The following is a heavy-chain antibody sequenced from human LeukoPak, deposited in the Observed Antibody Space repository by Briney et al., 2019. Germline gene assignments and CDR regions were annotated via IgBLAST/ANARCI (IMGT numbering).Heavy chain of an antibody. CDR2: IYYSGNT. CDR1: GGSISTTSYF. Sequence: PSETLSLTCAVSGGSISTTSYFWGWIRQSPEKGLEWIASIYYSGNTYYNPSLKSRVTISEDTSKNQFSLNLSSVTAADTAVYYCARQGDGYCSSTSCLYSFDYWGQGFLVTVSS. D-gene: IGHD2-2*03. CDR3: ARQGDGYCSSTSCLYSFDY. J-gene: IGHJ4*02. V-gene: IGHV4-39*01.